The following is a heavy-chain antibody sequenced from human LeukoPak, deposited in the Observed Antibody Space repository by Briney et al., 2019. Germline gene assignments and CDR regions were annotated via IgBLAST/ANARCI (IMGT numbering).Heavy chain of an antibody. CDR3: ARLHGSGSYYDYFDY. CDR1: GYRFTTYW. V-gene: IGHV5-51*01. Sequence: GESLQISCKGSGYRFTTYWIGWVSQMPGKGLEWMGIIYPGDSDTRYSPSFQGQATISADKSISTAYLQWSSLKASDTAMYYCARLHGSGSYYDYFDYWGQGTLVTVSS. D-gene: IGHD3-10*01. J-gene: IGHJ4*02. CDR2: IYPGDSDT.